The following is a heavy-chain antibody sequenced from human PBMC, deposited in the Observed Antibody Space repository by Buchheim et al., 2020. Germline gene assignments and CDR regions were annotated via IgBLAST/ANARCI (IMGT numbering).Heavy chain of an antibody. CDR3: ASVLGGSFTHLEY. CDR1: GASNKDHNW. Sequence: QVQLQESGPRLVKPSGTLSLTCAVSGASNKDHNWWTWVRQSPGKGLEWIGEIYHFGSSNYNPSLKSRVIISIDRSKDQFSLNVTSVTAADTAVYYCASVLGGSFTHLEYWGQGNL. D-gene: IGHD2-15*01. J-gene: IGHJ4*02. V-gene: IGHV4-4*02. CDR2: IYHFGSS.